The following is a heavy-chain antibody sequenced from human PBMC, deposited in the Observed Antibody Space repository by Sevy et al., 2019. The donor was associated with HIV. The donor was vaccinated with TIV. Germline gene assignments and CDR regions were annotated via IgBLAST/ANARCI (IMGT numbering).Heavy chain of an antibody. Sequence: GGSLRLSCAASGFTVSTNYMNWVRQAPGKELEWVSVIYRDGRTKYADFVKGRFTISRDSSSNTLFLQMNSLRVEDTAVYYCARGKSGYGYGLDYWGQGTLVTVSS. CDR3: ARGKSGYGYGLDY. D-gene: IGHD5-18*01. CDR1: GFTVSTNY. CDR2: IYRDGRT. V-gene: IGHV3-66*01. J-gene: IGHJ4*02.